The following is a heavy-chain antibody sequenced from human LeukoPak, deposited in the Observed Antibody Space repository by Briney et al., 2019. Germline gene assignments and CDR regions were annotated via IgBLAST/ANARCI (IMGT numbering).Heavy chain of an antibody. V-gene: IGHV1-18*01. CDR1: GYTFTNYD. CDR3: ARAPNGFGAFDI. CDR2: IRAYNGYT. D-gene: IGHD2-8*01. J-gene: IGHJ3*02. Sequence: ASVKVSCKASGYTFTNYDVTWVRQAPGQGLEWMGWIRAYNGYTHYTQKLQGRVSMTTDTSTSTAYMELRSLRSDDTAVYYCARAPNGFGAFDIWGPGTMVTVSS.